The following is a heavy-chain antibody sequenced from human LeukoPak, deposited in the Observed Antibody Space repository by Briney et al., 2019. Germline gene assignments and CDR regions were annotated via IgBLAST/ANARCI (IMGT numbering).Heavy chain of an antibody. Sequence: SETLSLTCTVSGGSISSSSYYWGWIRQPPGKGLEWIGTIYYIGSTYYNPSLKSRVTISIDTSKTQFSLSLTLSSVTAADTAVYYCVSELAYWGQGTLVTVSS. CDR1: GGSISSSSYY. J-gene: IGHJ4*02. CDR2: IYYIGST. V-gene: IGHV4-39*07. CDR3: VSELAY.